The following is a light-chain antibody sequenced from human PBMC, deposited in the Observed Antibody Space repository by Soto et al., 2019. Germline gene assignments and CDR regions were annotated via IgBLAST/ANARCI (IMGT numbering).Light chain of an antibody. CDR2: DVS. CDR3: STYTSNSLLI. CDR1: SSDVGGYNY. Sequence: QSALTQPASVSGSPGQSITISCTGTSSDVGGYNYVSWYQQHPGKAPKLMIYDVSNRPSGVSNRFSGSKSGNTASLTISGLQAEDEADYDCSTYTSNSLLIFGTGTKVTVL. J-gene: IGLJ1*01. V-gene: IGLV2-14*01.